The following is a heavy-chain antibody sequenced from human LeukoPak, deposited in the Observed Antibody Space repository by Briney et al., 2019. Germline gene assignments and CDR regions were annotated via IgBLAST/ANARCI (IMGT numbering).Heavy chain of an antibody. D-gene: IGHD6-19*01. J-gene: IGHJ4*02. V-gene: IGHV3-23*01. CDR2: ISGSGGST. Sequence: GGSLRLSCAASGFTFSSYAMSWVRQAPGKGLEWASAISGSGGSTYYADSVKGRFTISRDNSKNTLYLQMNSLRAEDTAVYYCARVSGWYGSVPYYFDYWGQGTLVTVSS. CDR1: GFTFSSYA. CDR3: ARVSGWYGSVPYYFDY.